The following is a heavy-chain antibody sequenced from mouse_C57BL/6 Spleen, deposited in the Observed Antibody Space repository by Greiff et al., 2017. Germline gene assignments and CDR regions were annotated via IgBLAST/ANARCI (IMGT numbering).Heavy chain of an antibody. CDR3: ERGGGGGVYFDV. CDR1: GYTFTSYW. D-gene: IGHD1-1*02. V-gene: IGHV1-50*01. J-gene: IGHJ1*03. CDR2: IDPSDSYT. Sequence: QVQLQQPGAELVKPGASVKLSCKASGYTFTSYWMQWVKQRPGQGLEWIGEIDPSDSYTNYNQKFKGKATLTVDTSSSTAYMQLSSLTSEDSAVYYGERGGGGGVYFDVWGTGATVTVAS.